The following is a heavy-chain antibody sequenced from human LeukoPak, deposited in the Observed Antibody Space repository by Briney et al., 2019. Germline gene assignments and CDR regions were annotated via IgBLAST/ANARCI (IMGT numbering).Heavy chain of an antibody. CDR3: TKGAIWLPFDY. V-gene: IGHV3-23*01. CDR1: GFTFSNYA. CDR2: ISGSGGST. D-gene: IGHD5-18*01. J-gene: IGHJ4*02. Sequence: GGSLRLSCAASGFTFSNYAMSWARQAPGKGLEWVSAISGSGGSTYYADSVKGRFTISRDNSKNTLYLQMNSLRAEDTAVYYCTKGAIWLPFDYWGQGTLVTVSS.